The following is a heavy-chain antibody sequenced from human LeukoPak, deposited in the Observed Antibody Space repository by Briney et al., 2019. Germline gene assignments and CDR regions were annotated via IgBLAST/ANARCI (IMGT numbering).Heavy chain of an antibody. Sequence: GGSLRLSCAASGFTFRNYGMSWVRQAPGKGLEWVSAITGSGDGTYYADSLKGRFTISRDNSKNTLFLQMNSLRAEDTAVYYCASIVGATTGDYWGQGTLVTVSS. D-gene: IGHD1-26*01. CDR3: ASIVGATTGDY. J-gene: IGHJ4*02. V-gene: IGHV3-23*01. CDR2: ITGSGDGT. CDR1: GFTFRNYG.